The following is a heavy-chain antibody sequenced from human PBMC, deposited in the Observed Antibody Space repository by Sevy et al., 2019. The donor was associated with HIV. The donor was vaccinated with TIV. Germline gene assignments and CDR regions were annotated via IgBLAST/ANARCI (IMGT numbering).Heavy chain of an antibody. CDR1: GFTFNTHA. J-gene: IGHJ4*02. Sequence: GGSLRLSCVASGFTFNTHAMSWVRQTPGKGLEWVSGISGSGGNTYYADSVKGRFSISRDNSKNTVNLQMKSLRAEDTAVHFCAKKVGRSGWYFDNWGQGILVTVSS. D-gene: IGHD6-19*01. CDR2: ISGSGGNT. CDR3: AKKVGRSGWYFDN. V-gene: IGHV3-23*01.